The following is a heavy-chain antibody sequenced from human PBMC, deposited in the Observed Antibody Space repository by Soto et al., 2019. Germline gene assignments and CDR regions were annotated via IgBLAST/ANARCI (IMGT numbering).Heavy chain of an antibody. D-gene: IGHD3-3*01. CDR2: ISYDGSNK. CDR3: AKERITIFGVVIGHYYYYGMDV. CDR1: GFTFSSYG. J-gene: IGHJ6*02. Sequence: HPGGSLRLSCAASGFTFSSYGMHWVRQAPGKGLEWVAVISYDGSNKYYADSVKGRFTISRDNSKNTLYLQMNSLRAEDTAVYYCAKERITIFGVVIGHYYYYGMDVWGQGTTVTVSS. V-gene: IGHV3-30*18.